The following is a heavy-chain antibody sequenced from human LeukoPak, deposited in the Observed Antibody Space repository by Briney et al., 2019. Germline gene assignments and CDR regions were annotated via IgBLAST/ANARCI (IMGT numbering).Heavy chain of an antibody. V-gene: IGHV4-59*12. D-gene: IGHD3-10*01. CDR3: ARETTMVRGVNDGRPFDY. J-gene: IGHJ4*02. CDR1: GGSISGYY. Sequence: SETLSLTCTVSGGSISGYYWSWIRQPPGKGLEWIGSIYYSGSTYYNPSLKSRVTISVDTSKNQFSLKLSSVTAADTAVYYCARETTMVRGVNDGRPFDYWGQGTLVTVSS. CDR2: IYYSGST.